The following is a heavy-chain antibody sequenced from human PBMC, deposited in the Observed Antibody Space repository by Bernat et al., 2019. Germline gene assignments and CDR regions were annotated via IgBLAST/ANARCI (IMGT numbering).Heavy chain of an antibody. CDR2: IVVGSGNT. D-gene: IGHD3-22*01. CDR3: AALIGSGYYWDFDY. J-gene: IGHJ4*02. V-gene: IGHV1-58*01. Sequence: QMQLVQSGPEVKKPGTSVKVSCKASGFTFTSSAVQWVRQARGQRLEWIGWIVVGSGNTNYAQKFKERVTITRDMSTSTAYMELSSLRSEDTAVYYCAALIGSGYYWDFDYWGQGTLVTVSS. CDR1: GFTFTSSA.